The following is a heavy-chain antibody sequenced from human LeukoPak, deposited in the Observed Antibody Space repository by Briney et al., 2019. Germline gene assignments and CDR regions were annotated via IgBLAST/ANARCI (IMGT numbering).Heavy chain of an antibody. V-gene: IGHV3-48*03. CDR1: GFTFSSYE. Sequence: PGGSLRLSCAASGFTFSSYEMNWVRQAPGKGLEWVSYISSSGSTIYYADSVKGRFTISRDNAKNSLYLQMNSLRAEDTAVYYCAREGAYQLLQLNYYYYYMDVWGKGTTVTISS. J-gene: IGHJ6*03. CDR2: ISSSGSTI. D-gene: IGHD2-2*01. CDR3: AREGAYQLLQLNYYYYYMDV.